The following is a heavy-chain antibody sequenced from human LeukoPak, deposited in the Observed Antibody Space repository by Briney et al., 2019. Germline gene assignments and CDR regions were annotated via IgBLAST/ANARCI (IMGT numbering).Heavy chain of an antibody. CDR2: IYYSGST. D-gene: IGHD6-13*01. J-gene: IGHJ5*02. CDR3: ARDRRYSSSWYEVNWFDP. Sequence: SETLSLTCTVSGGSISSYYWSWIRQPPGKGLEWSGYIYYSGSTNYNPSLKSRVTISVDTSKNQFSLKLSSVTAADTAVYYCARDRRYSSSWYEVNWFDPWGQGTLVTVSS. CDR1: GGSISSYY. V-gene: IGHV4-59*01.